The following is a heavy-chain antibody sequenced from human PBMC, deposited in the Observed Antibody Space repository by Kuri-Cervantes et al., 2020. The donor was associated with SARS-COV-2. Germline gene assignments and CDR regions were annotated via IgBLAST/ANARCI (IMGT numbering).Heavy chain of an antibody. V-gene: IGHV1-69*05. CDR2: IIPIFGTA. Sequence: SVKVSCKASGGTFSSYAISWVRQAPGQGLEWMGGIIPIFGTANYAQKFQGRVTITTDKSTSTAYMELSSLRSEDTAVYYCAIRVEKGVGDYYYYYYMDVWGKGTTVTVSS. D-gene: IGHD3-10*01. CDR1: GGTFSSYA. CDR3: AIRVEKGVGDYYYYYYMDV. J-gene: IGHJ6*03.